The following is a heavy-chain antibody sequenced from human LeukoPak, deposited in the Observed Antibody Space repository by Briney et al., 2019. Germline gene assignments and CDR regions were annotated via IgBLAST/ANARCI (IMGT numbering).Heavy chain of an antibody. D-gene: IGHD4-17*01. V-gene: IGHV3-30*18. CDR1: GFNFSNHG. Sequence: GKSLRLSCTASGFNFSNHGIHWVRQAPGKGLDWVAVISHDRSQTYYTDSAKGRFTVSRGNSKNTVYLQLNSLRVEDTAMYFCAKDKIDGDYVTPFVYWGQGTLVIVSS. J-gene: IGHJ4*02. CDR2: ISHDRSQT. CDR3: AKDKIDGDYVTPFVY.